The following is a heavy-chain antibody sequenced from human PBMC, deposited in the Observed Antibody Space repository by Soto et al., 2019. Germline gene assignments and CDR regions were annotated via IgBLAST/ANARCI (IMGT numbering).Heavy chain of an antibody. D-gene: IGHD1-26*01. Sequence: GGSLRLSCAASGFTFSSYAMHWVRQAPGKGLEWVAVISYDGSNKYYADSVKGRFTISRDNSKNTLYLQMNSLRAEDTAVYHCARARVGSLYLPAGLWGQGTL. CDR3: ARARVGSLYLPAGL. J-gene: IGHJ4*02. CDR2: ISYDGSNK. V-gene: IGHV3-30-3*01. CDR1: GFTFSSYA.